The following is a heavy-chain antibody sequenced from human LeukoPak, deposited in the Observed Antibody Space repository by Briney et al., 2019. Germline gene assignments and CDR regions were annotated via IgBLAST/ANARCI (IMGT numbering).Heavy chain of an antibody. Sequence: SETLSLTCAVSSGSIFSNNWWSWVRQPPGKGLEWIGQIFHSGSTSYSPSLKSRVTISVDTSKNQFSLKLSSVTAADTAVYYCATVEMATISGWFDPWGQGTLVTVSS. CDR3: ATVEMATISGWFDP. CDR2: IFHSGST. J-gene: IGHJ5*02. CDR1: SGSIFSNNW. V-gene: IGHV4-4*02. D-gene: IGHD5-24*01.